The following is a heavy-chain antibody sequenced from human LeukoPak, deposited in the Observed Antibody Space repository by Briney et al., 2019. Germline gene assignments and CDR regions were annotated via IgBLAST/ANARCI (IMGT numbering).Heavy chain of an antibody. V-gene: IGHV3-66*01. CDR3: ARVIASSGYIDY. D-gene: IGHD3-22*01. J-gene: IGHJ4*02. CDR2: IYSGGST. Sequence: GSLRLCCAASGFTVSSNYMSWVRQAPGKGLEWVSVIYSGGSTYYADSVKGRFTISRDNSKNTLYLQMNSLRAEDTAVYYCARVIASSGYIDYWGQGTLVTVSS. CDR1: GFTVSSNY.